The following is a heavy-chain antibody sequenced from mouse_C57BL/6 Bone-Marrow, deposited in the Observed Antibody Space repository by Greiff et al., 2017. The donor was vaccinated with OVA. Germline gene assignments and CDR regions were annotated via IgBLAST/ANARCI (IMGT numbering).Heavy chain of an antibody. J-gene: IGHJ4*01. D-gene: IGHD1-1*01. CDR3: ARGLYPTVVAHYAMDY. Sequence: QVQLQQPGAELVRPGTSVKLSCKASGYTFTSYWMHWVKQRPGQGLEWIGVIDPSDSYTNYNQKFKGKATLTVDTSSSTAYMQLSSLTSEDSAVYYCARGLYPTVVAHYAMDYWGQGTSVTVSS. CDR2: IDPSDSYT. V-gene: IGHV1-59*01. CDR1: GYTFTSYW.